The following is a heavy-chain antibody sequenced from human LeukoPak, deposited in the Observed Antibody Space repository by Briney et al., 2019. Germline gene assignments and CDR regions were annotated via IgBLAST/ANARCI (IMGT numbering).Heavy chain of an antibody. D-gene: IGHD2-2*01. CDR3: ATLGYCSSTSCYRPGY. J-gene: IGHJ4*02. CDR2: IIPILGIA. Sequence: SVKVSCKASGGTFSSYAISWVRQAPGQGLEWMGRIIPILGIANYAQKFQSRVTITADKSTSTAYMELSSLRSEDTAVYYCATLGYCSSTSCYRPGYWGQGTLVTVSS. V-gene: IGHV1-69*04. CDR1: GGTFSSYA.